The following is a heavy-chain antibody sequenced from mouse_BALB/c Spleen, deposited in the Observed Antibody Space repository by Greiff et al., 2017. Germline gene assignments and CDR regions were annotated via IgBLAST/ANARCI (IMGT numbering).Heavy chain of an antibody. J-gene: IGHJ3*01. CDR3: AREASYDGYFWFAY. Sequence: EVQLQQSGAELVKPGASVKLSCTASGFNIKDTYMHWVKQRPEQGLEWIGRIDPANGNTKYDPKFQGKATITADTSSNTAYLQLSSLTSEDTAVYYCAREASYDGYFWFAYWGQGTLVTVSA. CDR1: GFNIKDTY. D-gene: IGHD2-3*01. V-gene: IGHV14-3*02. CDR2: IDPANGNT.